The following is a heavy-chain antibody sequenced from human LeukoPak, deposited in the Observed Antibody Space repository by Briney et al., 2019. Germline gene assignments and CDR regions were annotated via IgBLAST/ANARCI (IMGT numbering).Heavy chain of an antibody. CDR1: GGSISSSSYY. V-gene: IGHV4-61*05. CDR3: ARARSSRGWTALYYYYYYMDV. Sequence: SETLSLTCTVSGGSISSSSYYWGWIRQPPGKGLEWIGYIYYSGSTNYNPSLKSRVTISVDTSKNQFSLKLSSVTAADTAVYYCARARSSRGWTALYYYYYYMDVWGKGTTVTVSS. D-gene: IGHD6-19*01. CDR2: IYYSGST. J-gene: IGHJ6*03.